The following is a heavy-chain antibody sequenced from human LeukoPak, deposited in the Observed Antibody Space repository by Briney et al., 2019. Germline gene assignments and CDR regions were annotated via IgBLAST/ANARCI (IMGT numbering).Heavy chain of an antibody. J-gene: IGHJ6*02. CDR2: ISSSGSTI. D-gene: IGHD3-22*01. Sequence: GGSLRLSCAASGFTFSDYYMSWIRQAPGKGLEWVSYISSSGSTIYYADSVKGRFTISRDNAKNSLYLQMNSLRAEDTAVYYCARESLNYYDSSVYGMDVWGQGTTVTVSS. CDR3: ARESLNYYDSSVYGMDV. V-gene: IGHV3-11*04. CDR1: GFTFSDYY.